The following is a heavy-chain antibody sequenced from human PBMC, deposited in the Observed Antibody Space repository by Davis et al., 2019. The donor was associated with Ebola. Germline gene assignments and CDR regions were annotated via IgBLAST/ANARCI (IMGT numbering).Heavy chain of an antibody. V-gene: IGHV3-7*01. CDR2: INQDGSEK. J-gene: IGHJ3*01. Sequence: PGGSLRLSCAASGFTFSSYWMSWVRQAPGMGLQWVANINQDGSEKYYVDSVEGRFTISRDNTKNSLYLQLNSLRADDTAVYYCARDADPFDVWGQGTMVTVSS. CDR3: ARDADPFDV. CDR1: GFTFSSYW.